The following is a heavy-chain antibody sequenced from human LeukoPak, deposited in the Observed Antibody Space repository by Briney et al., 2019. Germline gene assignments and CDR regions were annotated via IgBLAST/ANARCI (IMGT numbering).Heavy chain of an antibody. J-gene: IGHJ4*02. Sequence: GGSLRLSCAASGFTFSSHWMSWVRQAPVKGLEWVANIKQDGSEKYYVDSVKGRFTISRDNAKNSLYLQMNSLRAEDTAVYYCARDVWSYFDYWGQGTLVTVSS. V-gene: IGHV3-7*01. D-gene: IGHD3-16*01. CDR3: ARDVWSYFDY. CDR1: GFTFSSHW. CDR2: IKQDGSEK.